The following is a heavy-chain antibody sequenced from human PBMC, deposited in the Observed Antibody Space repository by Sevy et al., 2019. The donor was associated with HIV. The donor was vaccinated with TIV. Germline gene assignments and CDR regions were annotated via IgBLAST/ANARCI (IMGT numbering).Heavy chain of an antibody. CDR1: GGPFSSFA. J-gene: IGHJ4*02. CDR3: ATVGGYSAFEGPYYIDY. D-gene: IGHD5-12*01. Sequence: ASVKVSCKASGGPFSSFAFSWVRQAPGQGLEWMGGIIPLSTTTNYAQKFQGRVTITADESTSTAYMELSSLTSDDTAVYYCATVGGYSAFEGPYYIDYCGQGTLVTVSS. CDR2: IIPLSTTT. V-gene: IGHV1-69*13.